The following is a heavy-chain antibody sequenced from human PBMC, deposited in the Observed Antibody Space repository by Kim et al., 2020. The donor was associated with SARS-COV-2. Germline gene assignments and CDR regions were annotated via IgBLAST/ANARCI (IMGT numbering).Heavy chain of an antibody. D-gene: IGHD1-26*01. J-gene: IGHJ4*02. CDR3: AKNRGGAEFDY. V-gene: IGHV3-23*01. Sequence: YYADSVKGRFTISRDKSKNTLYLQMNSLRAEDTALYYCAKNRGGAEFDYWGQGTLVTVSS.